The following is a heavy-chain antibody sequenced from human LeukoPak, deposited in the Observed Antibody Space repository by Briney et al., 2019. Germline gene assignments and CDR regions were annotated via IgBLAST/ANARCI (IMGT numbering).Heavy chain of an antibody. CDR1: GGSLTRYH. D-gene: IGHD1-26*01. CDR3: ARRGVGATTWDAFDI. CDR2: INYSGST. J-gene: IGHJ3*02. V-gene: IGHV4-59*08. Sequence: SETLSLTCTVSGGSLTRYHWGLIRQPPGKGLEWIGYINYSGSTNYSPSLESRVTISLDTSKNQFSLQLSSVTAADTAVYYCARRGVGATTWDAFDIWGQGTLVTVSS.